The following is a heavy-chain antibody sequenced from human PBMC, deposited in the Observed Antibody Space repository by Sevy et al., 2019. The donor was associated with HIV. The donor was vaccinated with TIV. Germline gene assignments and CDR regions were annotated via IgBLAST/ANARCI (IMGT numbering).Heavy chain of an antibody. CDR2: IWYDGTNK. CDR1: GFSISGYG. CDR3: AREDIRVAGIGYYFHS. D-gene: IGHD6-19*01. Sequence: GGSLRLSCAASGFSISGYGMHWVRQAPGKGLEWVAVIWYDGTNKEYADSVKGRFTISRDNSKNTQYLQMNSLRAEDTAVYYWAREDIRVAGIGYYFHSWGQGTLVTVSS. J-gene: IGHJ4*02. V-gene: IGHV3-33*01.